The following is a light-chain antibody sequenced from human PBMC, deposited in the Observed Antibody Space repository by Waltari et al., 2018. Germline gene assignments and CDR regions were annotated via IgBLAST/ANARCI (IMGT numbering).Light chain of an antibody. CDR3: SSYTSSSTWV. J-gene: IGLJ3*02. CDR2: DVS. CDR1: SSDVGGYNY. V-gene: IGLV2-14*01. Sequence: QSALTQPASVSGSPGQSITISCTGTSSDVGGYNYVSRYQQHPGKAPKLMIYDVSKRPAGVSNRCSGSKSGNTASLTSSGLQAEDEADYYCSSYTSSSTWVFGGGTKLTVL.